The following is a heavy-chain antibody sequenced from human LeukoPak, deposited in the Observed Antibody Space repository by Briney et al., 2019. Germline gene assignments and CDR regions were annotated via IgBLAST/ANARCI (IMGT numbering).Heavy chain of an antibody. CDR3: ARDVGASAPDAFDI. D-gene: IGHD1-26*01. Sequence: KPGGSLRLSCAASGFTFSSYSMNWVRQAPGKGLEWVSSISSSSSYIYYADSVKGRFTISRDNAKNSLYLQMNSLRVEDTDVYYCARDVGASAPDAFDIWGQGTMVTVSS. CDR2: ISSSSSYI. CDR1: GFTFSSYS. V-gene: IGHV3-21*01. J-gene: IGHJ3*02.